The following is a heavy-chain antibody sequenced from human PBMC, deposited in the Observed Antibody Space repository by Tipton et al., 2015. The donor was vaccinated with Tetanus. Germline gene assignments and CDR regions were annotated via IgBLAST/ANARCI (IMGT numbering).Heavy chain of an antibody. CDR2: INQRGGL. D-gene: IGHD3-10*01. Sequence: TLSLTCAVYGGSSSSFYWSWIRQPPGGGLEWIGEINQRGGLSYNPSLKSRVSIAVGTSQNLFSLRLTSVTAADTAVYYCARHLYGYWFDPWGQGALVTVSS. CDR1: GGSSSSFY. CDR3: ARHLYGYWFDP. V-gene: IGHV4-34*01. J-gene: IGHJ5*02.